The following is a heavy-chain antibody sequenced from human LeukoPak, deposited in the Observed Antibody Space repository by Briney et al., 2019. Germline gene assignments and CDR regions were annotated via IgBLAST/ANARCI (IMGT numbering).Heavy chain of an antibody. J-gene: IGHJ6*03. CDR1: GYTFTGYY. V-gene: IGHV1-2*02. Sequence: ASVKVSCKASGYTFTGYYMHWVRQAPGQGLEWMGWINPNSGGTNYAQKFQGRVTMTRGTSISTAYMELSRLRSDDTAVYYCARVVHYYYYMDVWGKRTTVTVSS. CDR2: INPNSGGT. CDR3: ARVVHYYYYMDV.